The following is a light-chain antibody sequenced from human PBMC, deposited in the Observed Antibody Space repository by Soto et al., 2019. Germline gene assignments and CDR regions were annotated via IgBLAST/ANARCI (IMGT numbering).Light chain of an antibody. J-gene: IGLJ1*01. Sequence: QLVLTQPPSASGTPGQRVTISCSGSSSNIGSNTVNWYQQLPGTAPKLLIYSHNQRPSGVPDRFSVSKSGTSASLAISGLQSKDEADYYCATWDDSLDGYVFGTGTKLTVL. CDR3: ATWDDSLDGYV. CDR1: SSNIGSNT. CDR2: SHN. V-gene: IGLV1-44*01.